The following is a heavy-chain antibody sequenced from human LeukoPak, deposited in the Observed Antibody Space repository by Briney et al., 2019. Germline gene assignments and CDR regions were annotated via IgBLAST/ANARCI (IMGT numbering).Heavy chain of an antibody. CDR1: GGTFSSYA. CDR3: ASNPYHSGYSGRENYYGMDV. J-gene: IGHJ6*02. D-gene: IGHD3-22*01. V-gene: IGHV1-69*04. Sequence: EASVKVSCKASGGTFSSYAISWVRQAPGQGLEWMGRIIPILGIANYAQEFQGRVTITADKSTSTAYMELSSLRSEDTAVYYCASNPYHSGYSGRENYYGMDVWGQGTTVTVSS. CDR2: IIPILGIA.